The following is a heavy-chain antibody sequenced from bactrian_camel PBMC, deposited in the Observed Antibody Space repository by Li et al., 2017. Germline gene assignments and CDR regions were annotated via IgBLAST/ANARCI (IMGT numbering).Heavy chain of an antibody. CDR1: GYKTYY. Sequence: HVQLVESGGGSVQAGGSLKLSCVVSGYKTYYMGWFRQAPGKEREGVATIYTGRGRKYYGDFVKGRFTISQDAATKNTLYLLMNSLEAEDTAVYYCAADPPSSWNSDPCQIYEYRNWGQGTQVTVS. CDR3: AADPPSSWNSDPCQIYEYRN. CDR2: IYTGRGRK. J-gene: IGHJ4*01. D-gene: IGHD2*01. V-gene: IGHV3S54*01.